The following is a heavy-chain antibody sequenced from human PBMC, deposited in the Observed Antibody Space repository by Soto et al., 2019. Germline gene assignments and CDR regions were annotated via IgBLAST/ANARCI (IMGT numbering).Heavy chain of an antibody. D-gene: IGHD6-19*01. V-gene: IGHV6-1*01. CDR1: GDSVSSNSAA. CDR2: TYYRSKWYN. J-gene: IGHJ4*02. CDR3: ASRAPGGSGGGGDY. Sequence: PSQTLSLTCAISGDSVSSNSAAWNWIRQSPSRGLEWLGRTYYRSKWYNDYAVSVKSRITINPDTSKNHFSLQLKSVTPEDTALYYCASRAPGGSGGGGDYWGQGTLVTVSS.